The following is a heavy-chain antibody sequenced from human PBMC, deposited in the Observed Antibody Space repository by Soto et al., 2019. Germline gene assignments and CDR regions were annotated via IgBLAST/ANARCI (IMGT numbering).Heavy chain of an antibody. D-gene: IGHD6-19*01. CDR3: AKDISVAGCFDS. CDR1: GFTFSSFS. CDR2: ISSTTSGT. J-gene: IGHJ4*02. V-gene: IGHV3-48*01. Sequence: EVQLVESGGGLVQPGGSLRLSCAASGFTFSSFSMNWVRQAPGKGLEWVSSISSTTSGTYYAESVKGRFTISRDNARNSLYLQMNGLRVEDTAVYYCAKDISVAGCFDSWGQGTLVTVSS.